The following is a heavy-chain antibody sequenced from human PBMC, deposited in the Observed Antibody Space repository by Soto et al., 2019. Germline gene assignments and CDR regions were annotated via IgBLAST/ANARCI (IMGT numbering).Heavy chain of an antibody. CDR3: ARYGGHSLDF. CDR1: GFTFSSYG. Sequence: QVQLVESGGGVVQPGRSLRLSCAASGFTFSSYGMHWVRQAPGKGLEWVAVIWYDGSNKYYGDSVKGRFTISRDNSKNTLYLQMNSLSPEDTAMYYCARYGGHSLDFWGQGTLVTVSS. J-gene: IGHJ4*02. CDR2: IWYDGSNK. V-gene: IGHV3-33*01. D-gene: IGHD2-21*02.